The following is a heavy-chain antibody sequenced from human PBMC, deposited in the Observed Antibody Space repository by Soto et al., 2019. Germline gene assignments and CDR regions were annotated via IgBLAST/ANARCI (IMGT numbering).Heavy chain of an antibody. CDR1: GFTFSSYA. V-gene: IGHV3-23*01. CDR2: ISGSGGST. CDR3: AKDGVYDFWSGPMYFDY. J-gene: IGHJ4*02. Sequence: GGSLRLSCAASGFTFSSYAMSWVRQAQGKGLEWVSAISGSGGSTYYADSVKGRFTISRDNSKNTLYLQVNSLRAEDTAVYYCAKDGVYDFWSGPMYFDYWGQGTLVTVSS. D-gene: IGHD3-3*01.